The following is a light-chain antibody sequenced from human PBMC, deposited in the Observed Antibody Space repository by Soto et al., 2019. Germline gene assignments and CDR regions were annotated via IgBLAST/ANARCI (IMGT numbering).Light chain of an antibody. J-gene: IGKJ4*01. CDR1: QSISSW. V-gene: IGKV1-5*03. CDR3: QQYNSHRVT. CDR2: KAS. Sequence: DIQMTQSPSTLSASVGDRVTITCRASQSISSWLAWYQQKPGKAPKLLIYKASSLESGVPSRFSGSGSGTEFTLTISSLQPDDFATYYCQQYNSHRVTFGGGTKVEIK.